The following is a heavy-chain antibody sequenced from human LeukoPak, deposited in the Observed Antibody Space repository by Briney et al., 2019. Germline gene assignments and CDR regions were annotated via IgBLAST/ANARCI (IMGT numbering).Heavy chain of an antibody. D-gene: IGHD2-2*01. CDR2: IKQDESEK. V-gene: IGHV3-7*01. Sequence: GGSLRLSCSASGFTFSNYWMSWVRQAPGKGLEWVANIKQDESEKYYVDSVKGRFTISRANAKSSLYLQMNSLRAEDTAVYYCARALDSSSSRYQAFEEWGQGTLVTVSS. CDR1: GFTFSNYW. CDR3: ARALDSSSSRYQAFEE. J-gene: IGHJ4*02.